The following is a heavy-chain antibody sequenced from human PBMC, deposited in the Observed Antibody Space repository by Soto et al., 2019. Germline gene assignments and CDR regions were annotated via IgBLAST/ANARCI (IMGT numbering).Heavy chain of an antibody. CDR2: ITSSGTTI. J-gene: IGHJ5*02. D-gene: IGHD6-6*01. CDR1: GFTFSVYT. CDR3: ARDGYSTSSDWPWFDP. Sequence: EAQLVESGGGLVQPGGSLRLSCAASGFTFSVYTMHWVRQSPGKGLEWISSITSSGTTISYADSVKGRFTISRDNAKSSLFLQMDTLRDEDTAVYYCARDGYSTSSDWPWFDPWGQGTLGTGSS. V-gene: IGHV3-48*02.